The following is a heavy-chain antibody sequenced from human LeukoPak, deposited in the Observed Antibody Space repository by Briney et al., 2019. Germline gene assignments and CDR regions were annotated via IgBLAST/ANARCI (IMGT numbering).Heavy chain of an antibody. D-gene: IGHD3-10*01. CDR2: FDPEDGET. CDR3: ATYYYGSGSYFGY. CDR1: GYTLTELS. J-gene: IGHJ4*02. Sequence: ASVKVSCKVSGYTLTELSMHWVRQAPGKGLEWMGGFDPEDGETIYAQKLQGRVTMTEDTSTDTAYMELSSLGSEDTAVYYCATYYYGSGSYFGYWGQGTLVTVSS. V-gene: IGHV1-24*01.